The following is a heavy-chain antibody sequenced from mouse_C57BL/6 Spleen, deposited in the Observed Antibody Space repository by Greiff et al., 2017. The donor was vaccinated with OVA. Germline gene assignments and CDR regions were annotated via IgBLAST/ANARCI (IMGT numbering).Heavy chain of an antibody. J-gene: IGHJ2*01. V-gene: IGHV3-6*01. D-gene: IGHD2-3*01. CDR1: GYSITSGYY. CDR2: ISYDGSN. CDR3: ARGWLLPFDY. Sequence: VQLQQSGTGLVKPSQSLSLTCSVTGYSITSGYYWNWIRQFPGNKLEWMGYISYDGSNNYNPSLKNRISITRDTSKNQFFLKLNSVTTEDTATYYCARGWLLPFDYWGQGTTLTVSS.